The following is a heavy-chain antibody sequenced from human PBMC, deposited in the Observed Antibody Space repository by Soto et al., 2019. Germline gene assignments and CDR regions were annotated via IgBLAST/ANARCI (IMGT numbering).Heavy chain of an antibody. CDR1: GGTFSSYA. Sequence: QEQLVQSGAEVKKPGSSVKVSCKSSGGTFSSYAINWVRQAPGQGLEWMGGIIPIFGTANYAQNFQDRVTITADVSTNTAYMELSSLRSADTAMYYCARENRYFFYGMHVWGQGTTVTVSS. CDR2: IIPIFGTA. V-gene: IGHV1-69*01. CDR3: ARENRYFFYGMHV. J-gene: IGHJ6*02.